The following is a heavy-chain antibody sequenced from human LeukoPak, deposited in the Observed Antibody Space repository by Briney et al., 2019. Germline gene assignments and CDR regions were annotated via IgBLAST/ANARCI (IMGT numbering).Heavy chain of an antibody. CDR1: GYTFTSYG. Sequence: WASVKVSCKASGYTFTSYGISWVRQASGQGLEWMGWISAYNGNTNYAQKLQGRVTMTTDTSTSTAYMELRSLRSDDTAVYYCARDPKYCSSTSCYPLDYWGQGTLVTVSS. D-gene: IGHD2-2*01. CDR2: ISAYNGNT. V-gene: IGHV1-18*01. J-gene: IGHJ4*02. CDR3: ARDPKYCSSTSCYPLDY.